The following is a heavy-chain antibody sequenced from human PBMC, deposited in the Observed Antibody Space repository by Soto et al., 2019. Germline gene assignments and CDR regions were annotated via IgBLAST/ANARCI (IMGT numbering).Heavy chain of an antibody. Sequence: TGGSLRLSCAGSGFTLSSYAMNWVRQAPGKGLEWVSVITSSGSSTNYADSVRGRFTISRDISKNTLYPQMNSLRAEDTALYYCAKEWVAGTLFYSGQGTLVTVSS. CDR1: GFTLSSYA. CDR3: AKEWVAGTLFY. V-gene: IGHV3-23*01. D-gene: IGHD6-13*01. J-gene: IGHJ4*02. CDR2: ITSSGSST.